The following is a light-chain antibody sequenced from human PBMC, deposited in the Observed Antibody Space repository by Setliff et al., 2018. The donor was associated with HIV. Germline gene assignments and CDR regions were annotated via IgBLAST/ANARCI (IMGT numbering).Light chain of an antibody. V-gene: IGLV2-14*01. CDR1: SSDVGGYNS. CDR3: SSYTSRNSYV. Sequence: QSVLTQPASVSGSPGQSITISCTGTSSDVGGYNSVSWYQQHPGKAPKVIIYEVTDRPSGVSDRFSGSKSGNTASPTISGLQAEDEADYYCSSYTSRNSYVFGTGTKVTVL. CDR2: EVT. J-gene: IGLJ1*01.